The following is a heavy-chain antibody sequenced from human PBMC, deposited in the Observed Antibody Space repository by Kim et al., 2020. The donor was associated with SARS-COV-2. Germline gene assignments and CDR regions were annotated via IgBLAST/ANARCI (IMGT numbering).Heavy chain of an antibody. CDR3: ARDSNGGYYDF. Sequence: RAFYADSVKGRFSISRDNTNNALFLQMNSLRSEDTAFYFCARDSNGGYYDFWGQGTLVTVSS. J-gene: IGHJ4*02. CDR2: RA. D-gene: IGHD3-16*01. V-gene: IGHV3-43*01.